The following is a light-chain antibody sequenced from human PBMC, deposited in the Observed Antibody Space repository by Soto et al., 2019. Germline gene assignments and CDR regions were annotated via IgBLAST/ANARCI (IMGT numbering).Light chain of an antibody. J-gene: IGKJ1*01. V-gene: IGKV1-5*01. Sequence: DIQMTQSPSTLSGSVGDRVTITCRASQTISNWLAWYQQKPGKAPKLLIYGASNLEGGVPSRFSGSGSGTEFTLTISSLQADEFATYYCQQYSSYSLTVGQGTKVDIK. CDR2: GAS. CDR3: QQYSSYSLT. CDR1: QTISNW.